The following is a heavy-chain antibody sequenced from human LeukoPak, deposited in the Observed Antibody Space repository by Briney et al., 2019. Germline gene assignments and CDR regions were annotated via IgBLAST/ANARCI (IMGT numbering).Heavy chain of an antibody. CDR1: GFTFSNYG. J-gene: IGHJ4*02. D-gene: IGHD4-11*01. V-gene: IGHV3-30*03. Sequence: GGSLRLSCTASGFTFSNYGIHWVRQAPGKGLEWVAVISYDGNNKWFADSVKGRFTISRDNSKNTLYLQMNSLRGEDTAVYYCARVHDYGNADYWGQGTLVTVSS. CDR2: ISYDGNNK. CDR3: ARVHDYGNADY.